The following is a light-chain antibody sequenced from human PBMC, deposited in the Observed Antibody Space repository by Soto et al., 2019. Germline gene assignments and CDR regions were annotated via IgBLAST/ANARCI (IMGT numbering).Light chain of an antibody. CDR3: QQYDNYPWT. V-gene: IGKV1-5*03. Sequence: DIQMTQSPSTLSASVGDRVTITCRASQSIRSYLVWYQQKPGQAPKVLIYKASSLESGVPSRFSGSGSGTAFALTISSLQPDDFATDYCQQYDNYPWTFGQGTKVEVK. CDR1: QSIRSY. CDR2: KAS. J-gene: IGKJ1*01.